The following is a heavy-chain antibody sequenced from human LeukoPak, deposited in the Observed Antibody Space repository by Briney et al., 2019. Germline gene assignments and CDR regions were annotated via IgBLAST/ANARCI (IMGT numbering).Heavy chain of an antibody. CDR1: GFTFSSYE. D-gene: IGHD6-19*01. CDR3: ASLFLSQCFVAGLVAFDV. V-gene: IGHV3-48*03. J-gene: IGHJ3*01. Sequence: GVSLRLSCAASGFTFSSYEMNWVPQAPGKGLKGVACISSSGSTIYYADSVKGRFTISRDNAKNSLYLQMNSLRAEDTAVYYWASLFLSQCFVAGLVAFDVWGQWTMVTVSS. CDR2: ISSSGSTI.